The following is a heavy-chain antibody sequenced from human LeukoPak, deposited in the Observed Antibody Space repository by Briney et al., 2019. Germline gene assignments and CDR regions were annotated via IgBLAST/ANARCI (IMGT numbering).Heavy chain of an antibody. D-gene: IGHD5-12*01. CDR3: AKSAGVATIYFDS. J-gene: IGHJ4*02. CDR1: GFDFRSYA. V-gene: IGHV3-23*01. CDR2: IGSDGDR. Sequence: GGSLRLSCTASGFDFRSYAMAWVRQAPGKGLEGVAAIGSDGDRVHEDSVKGRFTISRDNSKSTIYLQMDSLRAEDPAVYFCAKSAGVATIYFDSWGQGALVTVSS.